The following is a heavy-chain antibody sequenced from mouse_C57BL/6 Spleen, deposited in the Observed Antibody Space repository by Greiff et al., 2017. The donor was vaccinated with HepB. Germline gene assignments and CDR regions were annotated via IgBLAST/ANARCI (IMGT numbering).Heavy chain of an antibody. V-gene: IGHV1-80*01. CDR3: ARSLASRAMDY. Sequence: QVQLKQSGAELVKPGASVKISCKASGYAFSSYWMNWVKQRPGKGLEWIGQIYPGDGDTNYNGKFKGKATLTADKSSSTAYMQLSSLTSEDSAVYFCARSLASRAMDYWGQGTSVTVSS. CDR1: GYAFSSYW. CDR2: IYPGDGDT. J-gene: IGHJ4*01.